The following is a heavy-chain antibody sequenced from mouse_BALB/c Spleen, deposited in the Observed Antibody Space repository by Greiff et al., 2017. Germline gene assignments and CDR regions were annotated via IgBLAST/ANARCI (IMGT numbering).Heavy chain of an antibody. CDR2: INPSSGYT. D-gene: IGHD1-2*01. J-gene: IGHJ1*01. Sequence: VQLQQSGAELARPGASVKMSCKASGYTFTSYTMHWVKQRPGQGLEWIGYINPSSGYTNYNQKFKDKATLTADKSSSTAYMQLSSLTSEDSAVYYCARTATPDWYFDVWGAGTTVTVSS. V-gene: IGHV1-4*01. CDR3: ARTATPDWYFDV. CDR1: GYTFTSYT.